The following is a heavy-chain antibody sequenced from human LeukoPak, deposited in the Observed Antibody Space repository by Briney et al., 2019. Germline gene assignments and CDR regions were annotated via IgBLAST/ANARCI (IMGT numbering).Heavy chain of an antibody. Sequence: GGSLRLSCSASGFTFNRFYLHWVRQAPGKGLGFVSHISSNGATTYYADSVKGRFTISRDNSKNTLYLQMSSLRADDTAVYYCVKDRSIAAPNNDFFDSWGQGALVTVSS. J-gene: IGHJ4*02. D-gene: IGHD6-6*01. V-gene: IGHV3-64D*06. CDR3: VKDRSIAAPNNDFFDS. CDR1: GFTFNRFY. CDR2: ISSNGATT.